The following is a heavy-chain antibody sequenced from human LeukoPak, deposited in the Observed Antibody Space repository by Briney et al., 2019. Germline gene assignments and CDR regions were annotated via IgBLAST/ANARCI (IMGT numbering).Heavy chain of an antibody. V-gene: IGHV3-48*03. CDR2: VSSSGSTI. CDR1: GFTFSSYE. J-gene: IGHJ4*02. CDR3: ARTADGDYDGYYFDY. D-gene: IGHD4-17*01. Sequence: GGSLRLSCAASGFTFSSYEMNWVRQAPGKGLEWVSYVSSSGSTIYYADSVKGRFTISRDNAKNSLYLQMISLRAEDTAVYYCARTADGDYDGYYFDYWGQGTLVTVSS.